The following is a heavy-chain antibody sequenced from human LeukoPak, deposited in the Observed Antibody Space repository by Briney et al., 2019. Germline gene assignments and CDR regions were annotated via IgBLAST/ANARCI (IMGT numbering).Heavy chain of an antibody. CDR2: INTNTGNP. V-gene: IGHV7-4-1*02. D-gene: IGHD6-13*01. J-gene: IGHJ6*03. Sequence: ASLKDSSKASGYTFTNYAMIWVRQAPGQGLEWMGWINTNTGNPTYAQGFTGRFVFSLDASASTAYLQISSLKAEDTAVYCCARGRGAAAGTGYYYYYMDVWGKGTTVTVSS. CDR1: GYTFTNYA. CDR3: ARGRGAAAGTGYYYYYMDV.